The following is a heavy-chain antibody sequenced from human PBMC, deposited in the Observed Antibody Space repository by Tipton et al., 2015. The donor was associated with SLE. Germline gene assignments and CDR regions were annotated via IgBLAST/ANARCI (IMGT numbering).Heavy chain of an antibody. CDR1: GGSFSGYY. J-gene: IGHJ4*02. V-gene: IGHV4-34*01. D-gene: IGHD6-13*01. CDR3: ARGAAAAGPFDY. Sequence: GLVKPSETLSLTCAVYGGSFSGYYWSWIRQPPGKGLEWIGEINHSGSTNYNPSLKSRVTISVDTSKNQFSLKLSSVTAADTAVYYCARGAAAAGPFDYWGQGTLVTVSS. CDR2: INHSGST.